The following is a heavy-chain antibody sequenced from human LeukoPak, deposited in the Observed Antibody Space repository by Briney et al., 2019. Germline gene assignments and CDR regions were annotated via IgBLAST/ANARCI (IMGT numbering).Heavy chain of an antibody. D-gene: IGHD3-10*01. CDR3: AIASGSYYGGEYFQH. Sequence: PGGSLRLSCAASGFTFSDFYMSWIRQAPGKGLEWVSYISGSIIYTKNADSVKGRFTISRDNAKNSLYLQMNSLRVEDTAVYYCAIASGSYYGGEYFQHWGQGTLVTVSS. J-gene: IGHJ1*01. V-gene: IGHV3-11*06. CDR1: GFTFSDFY. CDR2: ISGSIIYT.